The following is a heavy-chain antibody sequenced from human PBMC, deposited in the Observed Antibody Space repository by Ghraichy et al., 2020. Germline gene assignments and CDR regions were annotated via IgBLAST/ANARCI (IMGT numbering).Heavy chain of an antibody. CDR2: MNPNSGNT. Sequence: ASVKVSCKASGYTFTSYDINWVRQATGQGLEWMGWMNPNSGNTGYAQKFQGRVTMTRNTSISTAYMELSSLRSEDTAVYYCARGAQWWFVVNEDAFDIWGQGTMVTVSS. CDR1: GYTFTSYD. V-gene: IGHV1-8*01. CDR3: ARGAQWWFVVNEDAFDI. J-gene: IGHJ3*02. D-gene: IGHD2-15*01.